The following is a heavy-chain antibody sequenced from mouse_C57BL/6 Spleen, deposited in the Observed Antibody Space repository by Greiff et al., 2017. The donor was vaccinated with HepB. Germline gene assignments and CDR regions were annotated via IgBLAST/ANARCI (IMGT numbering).Heavy chain of an antibody. D-gene: IGHD4-1*01. CDR3: ATAGTSLDY. CDR1: GYTFTDYY. V-gene: IGHV1-76*01. CDR2: IYPGSGNT. J-gene: IGHJ2*01. Sequence: VKLQESGAELVRPGASVKLSCKASGYTFTDYYINWVKQRPGQGLEWIARIYPGSGNTYYNEKFKGKATLTAEKSSSTAYMQLSSLTSEDSAVYFCATAGTSLDYWGQGTTLTVSS.